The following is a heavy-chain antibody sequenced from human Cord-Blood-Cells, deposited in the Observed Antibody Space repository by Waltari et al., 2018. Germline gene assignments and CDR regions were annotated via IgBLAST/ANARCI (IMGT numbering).Heavy chain of an antibody. CDR2: IYYSVST. CDR3: ARQGMLYSFSGWFDP. J-gene: IGHJ5*02. D-gene: IGHD3-16*02. Sequence: QLQLQESGPGLVKPSETLSLTCTVSGGSISSSIYYWGWIRQPPGKGLGWIGGIYYSVSTYNNPSLTSRVTISVYTSKNQFSLKLSSVTAADTAVYYCARQGMLYSFSGWFDPWGQGTLVTVSS. CDR1: GGSISSSIYY. V-gene: IGHV4-39*01.